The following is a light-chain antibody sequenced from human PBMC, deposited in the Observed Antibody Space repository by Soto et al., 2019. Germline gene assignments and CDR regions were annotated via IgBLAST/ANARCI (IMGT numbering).Light chain of an antibody. V-gene: IGKV1-5*01. Sequence: DIQMRHSPDTLSASVGDRVNITCRASQSICSWLAWYEQKPGKAPKLLIYDASSLESGVPYRFSGSGSGTEFTLTISSLQPDDFATYYCQQYKSYSTWTFGQGTKVDI. CDR3: QQYKSYSTWT. J-gene: IGKJ1*01. CDR1: QSICSW. CDR2: DAS.